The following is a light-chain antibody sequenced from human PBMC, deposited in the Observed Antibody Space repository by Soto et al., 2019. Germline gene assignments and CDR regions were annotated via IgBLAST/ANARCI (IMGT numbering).Light chain of an antibody. Sequence: QSALTQPASVSGSPGQSITISCTGTSSDVGGYNYVSWYQQHPGTSPKLMIYVVSNRPSGVSNRFSGSKSGNTASLIISGLQAEDEGDYYCSSYTARSTWVFGGGTKVTVL. CDR1: SSDVGGYNY. CDR3: SSYTARSTWV. V-gene: IGLV2-14*01. CDR2: VVS. J-gene: IGLJ3*02.